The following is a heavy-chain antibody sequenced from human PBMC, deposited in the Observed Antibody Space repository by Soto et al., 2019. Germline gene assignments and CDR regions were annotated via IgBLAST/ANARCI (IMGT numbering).Heavy chain of an antibody. CDR1: GFTFSSYG. V-gene: IGHV3-30*18. Sequence: GGSLRLSCAASGFTFSSYGMHWVRQAPGKGLEWVALMSYDGSNKYYADSVKGRFTISRDNSENTLYLQMNSLRAEDTAVYYCAKVMAYDSSGYYKNYYYYGMDVWGQGATVTVSS. CDR3: AKVMAYDSSGYYKNYYYYGMDV. CDR2: MSYDGSNK. J-gene: IGHJ6*02. D-gene: IGHD3-22*01.